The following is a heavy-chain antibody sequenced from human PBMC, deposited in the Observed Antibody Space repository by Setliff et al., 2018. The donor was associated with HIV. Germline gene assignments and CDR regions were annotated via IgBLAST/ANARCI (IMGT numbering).Heavy chain of an antibody. CDR3: ASPYFVVY. V-gene: IGHV3-7*01. CDR1: GFTVSSNY. CDR2: IKQDGREK. D-gene: IGHD2-21*01. J-gene: IGHJ4*02. Sequence: PGGSLRLSCAASGFTVSSNYMSWVRQAPGKGLEWVANIKQDGREKYYVDSVKGRFTISRDNAKNSLYLQMNSLRAEDTAVYYCASPYFVVYWGQGTLVTVSS.